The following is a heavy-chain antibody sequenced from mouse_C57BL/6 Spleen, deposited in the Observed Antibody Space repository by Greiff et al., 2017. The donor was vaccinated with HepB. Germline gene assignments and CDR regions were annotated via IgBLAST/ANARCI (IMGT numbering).Heavy chain of an antibody. J-gene: IGHJ2*01. CDR2: IYPGSGST. D-gene: IGHD2-4*01. V-gene: IGHV1-55*01. CDR1: GYTFTSYW. Sequence: QVQLQQPGAELVKPGASVKMSCKASGYTFTSYWITWVKQRPGQGLEWIGDIYPGSGSTNYNEKFKSKATLTVDTSSSTAYMQLSSLTSEDSSVYYCARPSTMSTTRCFDYWGQGTTLTVSS. CDR3: ARPSTMSTTRCFDY.